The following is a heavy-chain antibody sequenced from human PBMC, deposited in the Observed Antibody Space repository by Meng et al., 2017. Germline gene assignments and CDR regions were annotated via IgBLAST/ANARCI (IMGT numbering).Heavy chain of an antibody. J-gene: IGHJ4*02. CDR3: AKGSSGFDY. Sequence: ESLKISCAASGFTFSSYAMSWVRQAPGKGLEWVSAISGSGGSTYYADSVKGRFTISRDNSKNTLYLQMNSLRAEDTAVYYCAKGSSGFDYWGQGTLVTVSS. D-gene: IGHD6-19*01. V-gene: IGHV3-23*01. CDR1: GFTFSSYA. CDR2: ISGSGGST.